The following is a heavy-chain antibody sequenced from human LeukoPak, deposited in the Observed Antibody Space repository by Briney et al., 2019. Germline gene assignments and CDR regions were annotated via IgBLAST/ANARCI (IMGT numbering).Heavy chain of an antibody. CDR2: ISSNGGST. J-gene: IGHJ4*02. Sequence: GGSLRLSCSASGFTFSSYAMHWVRQAPGKGLEYVSAISSNGGSTYYADSVKGRFTISRDNSKSTLYLQMSSLRAEDTAVYYCVKDSGYDFLDYWGQGTLVTVSS. D-gene: IGHD5-12*01. CDR1: GFTFSSYA. CDR3: VKDSGYDFLDY. V-gene: IGHV3-64D*06.